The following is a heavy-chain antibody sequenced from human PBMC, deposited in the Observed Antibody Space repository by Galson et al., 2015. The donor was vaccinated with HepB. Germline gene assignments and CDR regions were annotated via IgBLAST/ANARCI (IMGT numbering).Heavy chain of an antibody. CDR2: ISWNSGSI. Sequence: SLRLSCAASGFTFDDYAMHWVRQAPGKGLEWVSGISWNSGSIGYADSVKGRFTISRDNAKNSLYLQMNSLRAEDTALYYCAKAPTSYSNWGLIDYWGQGTLVTVSS. D-gene: IGHD4-11*01. V-gene: IGHV3-9*01. CDR3: AKAPTSYSNWGLIDY. CDR1: GFTFDDYA. J-gene: IGHJ4*02.